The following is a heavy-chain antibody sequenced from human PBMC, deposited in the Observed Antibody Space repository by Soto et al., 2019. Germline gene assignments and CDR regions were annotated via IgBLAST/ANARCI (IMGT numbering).Heavy chain of an antibody. CDR1: GGTFSSYA. CDR2: IIPIFGTA. Sequence: QVQLVQSGAEVKKPGSSVKVSCKASGGTFSSYAISWVRQAPGQGLEWMGGIIPIFGTANYAQKFQGRVTITADESTSTAHMEQSSRRSEDTAVYYCARDNCGGGSCYPRYWYFDIWGRGTLVTVSS. D-gene: IGHD2-15*01. J-gene: IGHJ2*01. CDR3: ARDNCGGGSCYPRYWYFDI. V-gene: IGHV1-69*12.